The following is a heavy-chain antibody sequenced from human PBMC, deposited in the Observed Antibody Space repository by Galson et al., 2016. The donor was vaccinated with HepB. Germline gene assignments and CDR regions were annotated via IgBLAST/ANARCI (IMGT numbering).Heavy chain of an antibody. CDR1: GFTFSSYG. Sequence: SLRLSCAASGFTFSSYGMSWVRQAPGKGLEWVSNIKEDGTEEYYVDSVKGRFTISRDNAKNSLYLQMNRLRAEDTAVYYCAKKWSNGDYSYFDYWGQGTLVTVSS. CDR2: IKEDGTEE. J-gene: IGHJ4*02. V-gene: IGHV3-7*01. CDR3: AKKWSNGDYSYFDY. D-gene: IGHD4-17*01.